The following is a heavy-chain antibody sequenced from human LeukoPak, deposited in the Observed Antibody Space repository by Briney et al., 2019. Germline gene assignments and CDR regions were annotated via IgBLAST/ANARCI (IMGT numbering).Heavy chain of an antibody. D-gene: IGHD3-3*01. CDR2: IYYSGST. CDR1: GGSISSYY. CDR3: ARDSPEWLLGY. V-gene: IGHV4-59*12. J-gene: IGHJ4*02. Sequence: SETLSLTCTVSGGSISSYYWSWIRQPPGKGLEWIGYIYYSGSTNYNPSLKSRVTISVDTSKNQFSLKLSSVTAADTAVYYCARDSPEWLLGYWGREPWSPSPQ.